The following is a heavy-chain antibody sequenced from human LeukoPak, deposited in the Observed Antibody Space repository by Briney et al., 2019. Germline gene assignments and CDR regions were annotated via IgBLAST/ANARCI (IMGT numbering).Heavy chain of an antibody. CDR2: IKSKTDGGTT. CDR3: NTGPFDYYGSASYLANGMDV. Sequence: TGGSLRLSCAASGFTFSNAWMRWVRQAPGKGLEWVGRIKSKTDGGTTDYTAPVKGRFTISRDDSKHTLYLQMNSLKTEDTAVYYCNTGPFDYYGSASYLANGMDVWGQGTTVTVSS. CDR1: GFTFSNAW. J-gene: IGHJ6*02. V-gene: IGHV3-15*01. D-gene: IGHD3-10*01.